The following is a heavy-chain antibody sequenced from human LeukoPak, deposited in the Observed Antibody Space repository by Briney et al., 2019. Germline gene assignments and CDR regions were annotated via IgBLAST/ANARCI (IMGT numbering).Heavy chain of an antibody. CDR2: ISGSGGRT. CDR3: EVPASRGFDY. J-gene: IGHJ4*02. CDR1: GFTFSSYA. D-gene: IGHD3-10*01. V-gene: IGHV3-23*01. Sequence: GGSLRLSCAASGFTFSSYAMSWVRQAPGEGLEWVSAISGSGGRTYYADSVKGRFTISRDNSKNTLYLQMNSLRAERTAVYYCEVPASRGFDYWGQGTLVTVSS.